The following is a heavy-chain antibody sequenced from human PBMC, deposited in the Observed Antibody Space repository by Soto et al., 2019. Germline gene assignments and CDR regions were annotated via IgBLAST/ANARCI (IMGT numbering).Heavy chain of an antibody. CDR1: GGSFSGYY. CDR2: IYHSGST. CDR3: ARGGSSSLPFDP. J-gene: IGHJ5*02. Sequence: SETLSLTCGVYGGSFSGYYWSWIRQPPGKGLEWIGYIYHSGSTYYNPSLKSRVTISVDRSKNQFSLKLSSVTAADTAVYYCARGGSSSLPFDPWGQGTLVTVSS. V-gene: IGHV4-34*01. D-gene: IGHD6-6*01.